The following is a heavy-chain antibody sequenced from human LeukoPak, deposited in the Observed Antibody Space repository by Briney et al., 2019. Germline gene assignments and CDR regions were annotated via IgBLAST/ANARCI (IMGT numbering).Heavy chain of an antibody. J-gene: IGHJ3*02. CDR2: INPNSGGT. V-gene: IGHV1-2*02. D-gene: IGHD3-9*01. CDR3: ARSGLTLRYFDWLNAFDI. Sequence: ASVKVSCKASGYTFTKYYIHWVRQAPGQGLEWMGWINPNSGGTNYAQKFQGRVTMTRDTSISTAYMELSRLRSDDTAVYYCARSGLTLRYFDWLNAFDIWGQGTMVTVSS. CDR1: GYTFTKYY.